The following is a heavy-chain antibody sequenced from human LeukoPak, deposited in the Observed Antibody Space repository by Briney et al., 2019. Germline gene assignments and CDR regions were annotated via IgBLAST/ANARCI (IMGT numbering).Heavy chain of an antibody. CDR2: IRYDGSNK. D-gene: IGHD3-22*01. Sequence: GGSLRLSCAASGFTFSSYGMHWVRQAPGKGLEWVAFIRYDGSNKYYADSVKGRFTISRDNSKNTLYLQMNSLRAEDTAVYYCAKDNGGYYYESTGAFDIWGQGTMVTVSS. CDR1: GFTFSSYG. V-gene: IGHV3-30*02. J-gene: IGHJ3*02. CDR3: AKDNGGYYYESTGAFDI.